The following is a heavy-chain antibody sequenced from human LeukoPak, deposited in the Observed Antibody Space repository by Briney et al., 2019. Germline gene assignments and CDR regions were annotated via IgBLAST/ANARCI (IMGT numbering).Heavy chain of an antibody. CDR3: AKEGLGSSWYPNYFDY. D-gene: IGHD6-13*01. V-gene: IGHV3-23*01. Sequence: GGSLRLSCAASGFTFNSYGMSWVRQAPGKGLEWVSAISGSGGSTYYADSVKGRFTISRDNSKNTLYLQMNSLRAEDTAVYYCAKEGLGSSWYPNYFDYWGQGTLVTVSS. CDR1: GFTFNSYG. CDR2: ISGSGGST. J-gene: IGHJ4*02.